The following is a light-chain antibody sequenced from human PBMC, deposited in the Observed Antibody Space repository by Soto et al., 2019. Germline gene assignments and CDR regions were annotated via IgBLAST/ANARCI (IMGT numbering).Light chain of an antibody. Sequence: EIVMTQSPATLSVSPGERATLSCRASRNINRKLAWYQQKPGQAPRLLISGASTRATGIPARFSGSGSGTEFTLTISSLQSEDFAVHDCQQYYDYPPLIFGGGTKVEIK. CDR2: GAS. CDR1: RNINRK. J-gene: IGKJ4*01. V-gene: IGKV3-15*01. CDR3: QQYYDYPPLI.